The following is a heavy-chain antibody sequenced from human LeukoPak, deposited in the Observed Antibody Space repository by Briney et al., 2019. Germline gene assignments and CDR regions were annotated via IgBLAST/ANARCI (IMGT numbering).Heavy chain of an antibody. CDR3: ARRSCQHPLDNNYDFWSSYYSQGLGCYFDY. D-gene: IGHD3-3*01. J-gene: IGHJ4*02. V-gene: IGHV4-34*01. CDR1: GGSFSGYY. Sequence: SETLSLTCAVYGGSFSGYYWSWIRQPPGKGLEWIGEINHSGSTNYNPSLKSRVTISVDTSKNQFSLKLSSVTAADTAVYYCARRSCQHPLDNNYDFWSSYYSQGLGCYFDYWGQGTLVTVSS. CDR2: INHSGST.